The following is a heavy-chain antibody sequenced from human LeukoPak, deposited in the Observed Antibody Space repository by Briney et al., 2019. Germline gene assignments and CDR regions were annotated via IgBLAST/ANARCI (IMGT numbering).Heavy chain of an antibody. CDR1: GFTLSSYA. CDR3: ATAPSRYDSSGYYGKDAFDI. D-gene: IGHD3-22*01. V-gene: IGHV1-24*01. Sequence: GGSLRLSCAASGFTLSSYAMSWVRQAPGKGLEWMGGFDPEDGETIYAQKFQGRVTMTEDTSTDTAYMELSSLRSEDTAVYYCATAPSRYDSSGYYGKDAFDIWGQGTMVTVSS. CDR2: FDPEDGET. J-gene: IGHJ3*02.